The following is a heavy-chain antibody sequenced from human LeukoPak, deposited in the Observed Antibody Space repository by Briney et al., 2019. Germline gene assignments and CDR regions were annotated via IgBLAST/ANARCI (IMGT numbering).Heavy chain of an antibody. D-gene: IGHD6-19*01. CDR2: IIPIFGTT. Sequence: GASVKVSCKASGGTFSSYAISWVRQAPGQGLEWMGGIIPIFGTTNYAQKFQGRVTITADESTSTAYMELSSLRSEDTAVYYCARAFVRRGSDWAFDYWGQGTLVTVSS. J-gene: IGHJ4*02. CDR1: GGTFSSYA. CDR3: ARAFVRRGSDWAFDY. V-gene: IGHV1-69*13.